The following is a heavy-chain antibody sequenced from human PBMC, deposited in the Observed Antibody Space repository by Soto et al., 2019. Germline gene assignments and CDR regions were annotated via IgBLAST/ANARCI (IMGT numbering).Heavy chain of an antibody. V-gene: IGHV3-23*01. CDR3: AKVSPPKLAYCGGDCYPFDY. Sequence: VQLLESGGGLVQPGGSPRLSCAASGFTFSSYAMSWVRQAPGKGLEWVSAISGSGGSTYYADSVKGRFTISRDNSKNTLYLQMNSLRAEDTAVYYCAKVSPPKLAYCGGDCYPFDYWGQGTLVTVSS. CDR1: GFTFSSYA. J-gene: IGHJ4*02. D-gene: IGHD2-21*02. CDR2: ISGSGGST.